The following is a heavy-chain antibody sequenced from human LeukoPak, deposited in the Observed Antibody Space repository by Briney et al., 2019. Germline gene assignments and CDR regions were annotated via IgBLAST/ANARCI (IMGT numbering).Heavy chain of an antibody. CDR2: INSDGSTT. Sequence: GGSLRLSCAASGFTFSSYWMYWVRQAPGKGLVWVSRINSDGSTTSYADFVKGRFTISRDNAKNTLYLQMNSLRAEDTAVYFCATHHSETYSRVPYWGRGTLVTVSS. CDR3: ATHHSETYSRVPY. D-gene: IGHD1-26*01. V-gene: IGHV3-74*01. J-gene: IGHJ4*02. CDR1: GFTFSSYW.